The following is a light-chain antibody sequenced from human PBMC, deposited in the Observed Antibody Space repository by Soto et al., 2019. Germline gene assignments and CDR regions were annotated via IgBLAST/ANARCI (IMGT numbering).Light chain of an antibody. V-gene: IGKV1-17*03. CDR2: AAS. J-gene: IGKJ4*01. Sequence: DIQMTQSPSAMSASVGDRVTITCRASQGISTYLAWFQQKPGRAPKRLIYAASSLQSGVPSRFSGSGSGTEFTLTISSLQPEDFESYYCLQHNSYAFTFGGGTKVEIK. CDR3: LQHNSYAFT. CDR1: QGISTY.